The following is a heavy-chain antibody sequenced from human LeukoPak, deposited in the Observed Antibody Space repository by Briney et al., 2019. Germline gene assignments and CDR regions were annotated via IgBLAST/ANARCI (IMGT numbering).Heavy chain of an antibody. D-gene: IGHD3-22*01. Sequence: SQTLSLTCGVSGGSISSGAFSWSWIRQPPGKGLEWIGYIYHSGSTYYNPSLKSRVTISVDTSKNQFSLKLSSVTAADTAVYYCASYYYDSSGYYSAGYFQHWGQGTLVTVSS. CDR1: GGSISSGAFS. V-gene: IGHV4-30-2*05. CDR3: ASYYYDSSGYYSAGYFQH. CDR2: IYHSGST. J-gene: IGHJ1*01.